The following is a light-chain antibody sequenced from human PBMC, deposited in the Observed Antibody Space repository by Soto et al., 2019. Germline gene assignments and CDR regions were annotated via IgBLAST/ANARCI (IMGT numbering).Light chain of an antibody. CDR2: ENN. CDR3: GTWDSSLSAGGYV. CDR1: SSNMGNNY. Sequence: QSVLTQPPSVSAAPGQKVTISCSGSSSNMGNNYVSWYQQLPGTAPKLLIYENNKRPSGIPDRFSGSKSGTSATLGITGLQTGDEADYYCGTWDSSLSAGGYVFGTGTKLTVL. J-gene: IGLJ1*01. V-gene: IGLV1-51*02.